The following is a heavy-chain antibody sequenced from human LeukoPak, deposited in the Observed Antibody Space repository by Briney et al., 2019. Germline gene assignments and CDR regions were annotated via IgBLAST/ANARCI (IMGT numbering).Heavy chain of an antibody. J-gene: IGHJ4*02. CDR3: ARRAKKYCSGGSCYVDY. V-gene: IGHV5-51*01. CDR1: GYSFTSYW. D-gene: IGHD2-15*01. CDR2: IYPGDSDT. Sequence: GESLKISCKGSGYSFTSYWIGWVRQMPGKGLEWMGIIYPGDSDTRYSPSSQGQVTISADKSISTAYLQWSSLKASDTAMYYCARRAKKYCSGGSCYVDYWGQGTLVTVSS.